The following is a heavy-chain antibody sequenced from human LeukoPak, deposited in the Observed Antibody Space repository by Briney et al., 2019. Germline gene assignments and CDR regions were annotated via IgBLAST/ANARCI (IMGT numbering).Heavy chain of an antibody. Sequence: PSETLSLTCTVSGGSISSGGYYWSWIRQHTGEGLEWIGYIYYSGSTYYNPSLKSRVTISVDTSKNQFSLKLSSVTAADTAVYYCARDRHYYDSSGYLNWFDPWGQGTLVTVSS. CDR3: ARDRHYYDSSGYLNWFDP. CDR1: GGSISSGGYY. V-gene: IGHV4-31*03. D-gene: IGHD3-22*01. J-gene: IGHJ5*02. CDR2: IYYSGST.